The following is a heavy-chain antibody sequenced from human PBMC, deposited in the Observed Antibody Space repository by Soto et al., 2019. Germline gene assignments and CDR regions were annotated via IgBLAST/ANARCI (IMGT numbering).Heavy chain of an antibody. D-gene: IGHD3-3*01. J-gene: IGHJ4*02. CDR2: ISYDGSNK. CDR3: AKFNYDFWGGFPPRSYYFDY. V-gene: IGHV3-30*18. Sequence: GGSLRLSCAASGFTFSSYGMHWVRQAPGKGLEWVAVISYDGSNKYYADSVKGRFTISRDNSKNTLYLQMNSLRAEDTAVYYCAKFNYDFWGGFPPRSYYFDYWGQGTLVTVSS. CDR1: GFTFSSYG.